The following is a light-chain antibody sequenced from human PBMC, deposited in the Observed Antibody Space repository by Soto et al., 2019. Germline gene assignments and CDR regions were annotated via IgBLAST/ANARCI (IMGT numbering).Light chain of an antibody. CDR3: SSYAGSNRGV. CDR1: SSDVGGYNY. J-gene: IGLJ2*01. Sequence: QSALTQPPSASGSPGQSVTISCTGTSSDVGGYNYVSWYQQHPGKAPKLMIYEVSKRPSGVPDRFSGSKSGNTASLTVSGLQAEDYADYYCSSYAGSNRGVFGGGTKRTVL. CDR2: EVS. V-gene: IGLV2-8*01.